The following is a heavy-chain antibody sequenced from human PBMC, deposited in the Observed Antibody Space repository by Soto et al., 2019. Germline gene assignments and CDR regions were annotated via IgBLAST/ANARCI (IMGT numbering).Heavy chain of an antibody. CDR2: IIPVLDVE. J-gene: IGHJ6*02. CDR1: GGSFTSFI. CDR3: AGQPTAGSYYDLGSYYYYYAMDV. V-gene: IGHV1-69*02. Sequence: SVKVSCQASGGSFTSFIVTWVRQAPGQGLEWMGRIIPVLDVEYYAQKFQGRLTITADKSTNTAYMELRSLRSEDTAVYYCAGQPTAGSYYDLGSYYYYYAMDVWGQGTTVTVSS. D-gene: IGHD3-10*01.